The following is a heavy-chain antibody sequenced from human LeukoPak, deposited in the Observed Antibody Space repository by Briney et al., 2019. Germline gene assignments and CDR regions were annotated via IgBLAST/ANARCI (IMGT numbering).Heavy chain of an antibody. CDR2: ISAYNGNT. D-gene: IGHD2-15*01. Sequence: ASVKVSCKASGYTFTRYGISWVRQAPGQGLEWMGWISAYNGNTNYAQKLQGRVTMTTDTSTSTAYMELRSLRSDDTAVYYCARDLPYCSGGSCYSSHSQFDYWGQGTLVTVSS. CDR1: GYTFTRYG. CDR3: ARDLPYCSGGSCYSSHSQFDY. V-gene: IGHV1-18*01. J-gene: IGHJ4*02.